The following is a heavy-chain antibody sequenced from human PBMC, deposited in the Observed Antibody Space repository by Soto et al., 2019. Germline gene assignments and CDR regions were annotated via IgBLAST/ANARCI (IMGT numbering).Heavy chain of an antibody. D-gene: IGHD4-17*01. V-gene: IGHV5-10-1*03. CDR3: AIHKVTVTLAFNL. CDR1: GYSFTNYW. Sequence: EVQLVQSGGEVKKPGESLRISCQASGYSFTNYWISWVRQMPGKGLEWMGKIDPSDSFINYSPSFRGLVTISGDKSISAVYLQWNSLKASDSAIYYCAIHKVTVTLAFNLWGHGTMVSVSS. CDR2: IDPSDSFI. J-gene: IGHJ3*01.